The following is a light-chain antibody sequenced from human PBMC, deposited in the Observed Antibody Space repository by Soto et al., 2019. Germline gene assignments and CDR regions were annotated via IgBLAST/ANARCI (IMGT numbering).Light chain of an antibody. J-gene: IGLJ1*01. CDR3: RSYASGSIYV. Sequence: QSVLTQPASVSGSPGQSITISCTGTSSDVGAFNYVSWYLQYPGKAPKLMIYEVGNRPSGVSNRFSGSKSGNTASLTISGLQAEDEADYYCRSYASGSIYVFGTGTKVTVL. CDR1: SSDVGAFNY. CDR2: EVG. V-gene: IGLV2-14*01.